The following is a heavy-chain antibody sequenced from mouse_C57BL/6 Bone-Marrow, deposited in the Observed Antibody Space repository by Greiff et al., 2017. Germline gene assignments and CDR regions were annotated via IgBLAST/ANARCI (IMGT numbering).Heavy chain of an antibody. CDR3: ANYYGSRGY. J-gene: IGHJ4*01. Sequence: LVESGAELARPGASVKLSCKASGYTFTSYGISWVKQRTGQGLEWIGEIYPRSGNTYYNEKFKGKATLTADKSSSTAYMELRSLTSEDSAVYFCANYYGSRGYWGQGTSVTVSS. V-gene: IGHV1-81*01. CDR1: GYTFTSYG. CDR2: IYPRSGNT. D-gene: IGHD1-1*01.